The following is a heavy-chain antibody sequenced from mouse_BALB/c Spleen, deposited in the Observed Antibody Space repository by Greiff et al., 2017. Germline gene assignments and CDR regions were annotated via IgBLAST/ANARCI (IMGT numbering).Heavy chain of an antibody. CDR1: GFNIKDTY. J-gene: IGHJ4*01. CDR2: IDPANGNT. D-gene: IGHD2-14*01. V-gene: IGHV14-3*02. Sequence: EVQLQQSGAELVKPGASVKLSCTASGFNIKDTYMHWVKQRPEQGLEWIGRIDPANGNTKYDPKFQGKATITADTSSNTAYLQLSSRTSEDTAVYYCARNYRSPYAMDYWGQGTSVTVSS. CDR3: ARNYRSPYAMDY.